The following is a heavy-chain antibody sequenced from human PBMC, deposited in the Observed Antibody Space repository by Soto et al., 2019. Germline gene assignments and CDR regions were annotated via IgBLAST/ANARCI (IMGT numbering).Heavy chain of an antibody. J-gene: IGHJ4*02. V-gene: IGHV3-23*01. CDR3: ANENRDWNYHDC. CDR1: VFTFVSYA. Sequence: GGSLRLSCASAVFTFVSYAMSWVRQAPGKGLEWVSGISGSADSTYYADSVKGRFTISRDNSKNTLFLQMNSLRADDTAVYYCANENRDWNYHDCWGKGTLVTVSS. CDR2: ISGSADST. D-gene: IGHD1-1*01.